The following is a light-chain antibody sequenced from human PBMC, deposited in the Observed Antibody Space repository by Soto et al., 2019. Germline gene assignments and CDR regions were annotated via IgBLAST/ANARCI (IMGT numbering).Light chain of an antibody. CDR1: QSVSSN. J-gene: IGKJ1*01. V-gene: IGKV3-15*01. CDR2: GAS. CDR3: QQYNNWPALT. Sequence: EIVMTQSPATLSVSPGERATLSCRASQSVSSNLAWYQPKPGQAPRLLIYGASTSATGIPARFSGIGSGTEFTLTISSLQAKECAVYYCQQYNNWPALTFGQGNKVEIK.